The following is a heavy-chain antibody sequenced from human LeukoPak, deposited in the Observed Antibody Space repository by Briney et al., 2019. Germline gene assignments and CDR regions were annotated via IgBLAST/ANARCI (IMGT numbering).Heavy chain of an antibody. J-gene: IGHJ6*04. CDR2: ITSSGGDI. Sequence: GGSLRLSCAASGFTFSSYSMNWVRQAPGKGLEWVSSITSSGGDILYADSVKSRFTISRDNAKNSLYLQMNSLRAEDTAVYYCAELGITMIGGVWGKGTTVTISS. D-gene: IGHD3-10*02. CDR1: GFTFSSYS. CDR3: AELGITMIGGV. V-gene: IGHV3-21*01.